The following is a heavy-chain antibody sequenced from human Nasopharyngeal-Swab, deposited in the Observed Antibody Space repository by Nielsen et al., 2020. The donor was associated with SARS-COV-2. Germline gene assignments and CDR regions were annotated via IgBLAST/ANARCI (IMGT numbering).Heavy chain of an antibody. CDR3: AREEGVGSSDNYYYYGMDV. J-gene: IGHJ6*02. V-gene: IGHV3-48*03. CDR2: ISSTGSTI. Sequence: GESLKISWAASGFTFRAYDMNLVRQAPGKGLEWVSYISSTGSTINYADSVKGRVTISRDNAKNSLYLQMNSLRAEDTAVYYCAREEGVGSSDNYYYYGMDVWGQGTTVTVSS. CDR1: GFTFRAYD. D-gene: IGHD2-2*01.